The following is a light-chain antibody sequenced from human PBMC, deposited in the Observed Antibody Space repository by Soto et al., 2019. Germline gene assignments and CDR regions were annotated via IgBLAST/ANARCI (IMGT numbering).Light chain of an antibody. Sequence: DIQVTQSPSSVSASVGDRVTITCRASQGISSWLAWYQQKPGKAPKLLIYDASSLEGGVPSRFSGSGSGTEFTLTISSLQPDDFATYYCQQYNSYQGTFGQGTKVDIK. CDR3: QQYNSYQGT. V-gene: IGKV1-5*01. CDR1: QGISSW. CDR2: DAS. J-gene: IGKJ1*01.